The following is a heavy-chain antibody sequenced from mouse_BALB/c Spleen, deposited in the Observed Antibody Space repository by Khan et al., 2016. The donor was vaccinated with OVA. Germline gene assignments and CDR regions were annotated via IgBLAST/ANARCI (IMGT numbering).Heavy chain of an antibody. J-gene: IGHJ2*01. CDR1: GYSITSGYA. CDR2: ISYSGVT. Sequence: EVQLQESGPGLVKPSQSRSLTCTVTGYSITSGYAWNWIRQFPGNKLEWMGYISYSGVTSYTPSLKSRISITRDTSKNQLFLQLNSVSTEDTATYYCAGVNYYGYYVGYWGQGTTLTVSS. D-gene: IGHD1-1*01. V-gene: IGHV3-2*02. CDR3: AGVNYYGYYVGY.